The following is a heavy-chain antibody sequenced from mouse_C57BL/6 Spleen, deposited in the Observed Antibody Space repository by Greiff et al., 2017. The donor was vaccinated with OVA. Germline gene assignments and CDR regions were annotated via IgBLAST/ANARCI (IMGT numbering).Heavy chain of an antibody. CDR1: GFSLTRYG. CDR2: IWSGGST. CDR3: ASYYSNPWYFDV. Sequence: QVQLQQSGPGLVQPSQSLSIPCTVSGFSLTRYGVHWVRQSPGKGLELLGVIWSGGSTDYNADFISRLGISTDNSKSQVFFKMNSLQADDTAIYYCASYYSNPWYFDVWGTGTTVTVSS. V-gene: IGHV2-2*01. D-gene: IGHD2-5*01. J-gene: IGHJ1*03.